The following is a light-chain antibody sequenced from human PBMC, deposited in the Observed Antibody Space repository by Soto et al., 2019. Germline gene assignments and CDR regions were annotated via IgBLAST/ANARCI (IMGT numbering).Light chain of an antibody. CDR1: SSDVGGYNY. CDR3: TSYTSSSAYVV. V-gene: IGLV2-14*01. J-gene: IGLJ2*01. Sequence: QSALTQPASVSGSPGQSITISCTGTSSDVGGYNYVSWYLQHPGKAPKLMIYDVSNRPTGVSNRFSGSKSGNTVCVTISGPQAEDQADHYCTSYTSSSAYVVFGRGTKLTVL. CDR2: DVS.